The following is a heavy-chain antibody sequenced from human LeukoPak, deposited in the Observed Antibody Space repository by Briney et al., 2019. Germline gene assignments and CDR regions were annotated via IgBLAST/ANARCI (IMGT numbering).Heavy chain of an antibody. J-gene: IGHJ4*02. CDR1: GFTFSSYE. Sequence: GGSLRLSCAASGFTFSSYEMNWVRQAPGKGLEWVSYISSSGSTIYYADSVKGRFTISRDNSKNTLYLQMNSLRAEDTAVYYCAKIGANVGFWGQGTLVTVSS. V-gene: IGHV3-48*03. CDR2: ISSSGSTI. CDR3: AKIGANVGF. D-gene: IGHD4/OR15-4a*01.